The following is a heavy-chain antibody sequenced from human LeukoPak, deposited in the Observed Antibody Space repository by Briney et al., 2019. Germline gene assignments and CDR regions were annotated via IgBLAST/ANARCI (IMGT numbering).Heavy chain of an antibody. CDR2: VCYSGST. CDR3: ARRGPRAADGKKSIKY. Sequence: PSETLSLTCTVSGGSISSSSCYWDWVRQPPGKGLEWIGSVCYSGSTYYNPSLMSRVTISVDTSKNQFSLRLNSMTAADTAVYYCARRGPRAADGKKSIKYWGQGPLVTVSS. CDR1: GGSISSSSCY. D-gene: IGHD3-10*01. V-gene: IGHV4-39*01. J-gene: IGHJ4*02.